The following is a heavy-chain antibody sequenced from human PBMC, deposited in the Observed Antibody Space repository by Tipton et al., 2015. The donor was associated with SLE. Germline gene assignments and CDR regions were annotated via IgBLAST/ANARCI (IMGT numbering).Heavy chain of an antibody. CDR3: ARLPLYYYFDY. Sequence: GLVKPSETLSLTCAVYGGSFSGYYWSWIRQPPGKGLEWIGEINHSGSTNYNPSLKSRVTISVDTSKNQFSLKLSSVTAADTAVYYCARLPLYYYFDYWGQGTLVTVSS. V-gene: IGHV4-34*01. CDR2: INHSGST. J-gene: IGHJ4*02. CDR1: GGSFSGYY. D-gene: IGHD2-15*01.